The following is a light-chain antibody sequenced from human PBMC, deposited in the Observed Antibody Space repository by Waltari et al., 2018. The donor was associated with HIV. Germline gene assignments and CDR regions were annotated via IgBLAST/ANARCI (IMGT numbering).Light chain of an antibody. CDR2: NNN. CDR3: AAWDDSLKGVV. V-gene: IGLV1-44*01. CDR1: RSKIGRNS. Sequence: QSVMTQPPSASGTPGQRVTISCSGIRSKIGRNSVNWYQQFPGTAPKVVIYNNNKWPSGVPDRLSGSKSGTSASLAISGLQSEDEADYYCAAWDDSLKGVVFGGGTKLTVL. J-gene: IGLJ2*01.